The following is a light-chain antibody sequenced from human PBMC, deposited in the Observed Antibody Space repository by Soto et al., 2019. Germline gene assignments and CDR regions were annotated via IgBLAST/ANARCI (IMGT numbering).Light chain of an antibody. CDR2: GAS. CDR1: QSVSNNY. Sequence: LSQSLGALSLTKGERATLSCRASQSVSNNYLAWYQQKPGQAPRLLIYGASNRATGIPDRFSGSGSGTDFTLTISRLEPEDFAVYYCQQYGSSGTFGQGSKVDI. CDR3: QQYGSSGT. V-gene: IGKV3-20*01. J-gene: IGKJ1*01.